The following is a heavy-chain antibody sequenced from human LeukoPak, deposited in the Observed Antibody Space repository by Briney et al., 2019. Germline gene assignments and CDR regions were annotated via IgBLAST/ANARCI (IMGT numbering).Heavy chain of an antibody. Sequence: GGSLRLSCAAPGFTFSSYAMSWVRQAPGKGLEWVSAISGSGGSTYYADSVKGRFTISRDNSKNTLYLQMNSLRAEDTAVYYCAKGAIAVAGSGYYFDYWGQGTLVTVSS. CDR3: AKGAIAVAGSGYYFDY. V-gene: IGHV3-23*01. J-gene: IGHJ4*02. D-gene: IGHD6-19*01. CDR1: GFTFSSYA. CDR2: ISGSGGST.